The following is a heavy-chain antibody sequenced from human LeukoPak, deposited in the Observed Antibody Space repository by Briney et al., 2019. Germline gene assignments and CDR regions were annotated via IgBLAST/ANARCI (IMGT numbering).Heavy chain of an antibody. CDR2: IKEDGSET. Sequence: GESLKISCAASGFSFSTYWMSWVRQAPGKGLEWVANIKEDGSETYYVDSLRGRFTISRDNVKNSLYLQINSLRAEDTAVYYCGRDSFETDIDYWGQGTLVTVSS. J-gene: IGHJ4*02. D-gene: IGHD1-14*01. CDR1: GFSFSTYW. V-gene: IGHV3-7*01. CDR3: GRDSFETDIDY.